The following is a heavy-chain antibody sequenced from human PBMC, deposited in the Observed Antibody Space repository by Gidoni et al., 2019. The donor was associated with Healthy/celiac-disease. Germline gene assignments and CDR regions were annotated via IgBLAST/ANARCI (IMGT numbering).Heavy chain of an antibody. V-gene: IGHV3-21*01. D-gene: IGHD3-3*01. J-gene: IGHJ5*02. CDR2: ISSRSSYI. CDR3: ARSTRWVTIFGHFDP. CDR1: GFTFRSYS. Sequence: EVQLVESGGGLVKPGGSLRLSCAASGFTFRSYSMNWVRQYPGKGWEGVSSISSRSSYIDDADSVKGRFTISRDNAKNSLYRQMNSLRAEDTAVYDCARSTRWVTIFGHFDPWGKGTLVTVSS.